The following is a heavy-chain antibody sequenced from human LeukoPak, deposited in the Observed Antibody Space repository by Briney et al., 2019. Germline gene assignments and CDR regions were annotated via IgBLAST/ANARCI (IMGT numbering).Heavy chain of an antibody. Sequence: GGSLRLSCAASGFTFSSYAMNWVRQAPGKGLEWVSGISRSADNTCYTDSVKGRFTISRDNSKNTLYLQMSSLRAEDTAVYYCAKDLGNSFGYENVFDYWGRGTLVTVSS. CDR1: GFTFSSYA. CDR2: ISRSADNT. V-gene: IGHV3-23*01. J-gene: IGHJ4*02. D-gene: IGHD5-18*01. CDR3: AKDLGNSFGYENVFDY.